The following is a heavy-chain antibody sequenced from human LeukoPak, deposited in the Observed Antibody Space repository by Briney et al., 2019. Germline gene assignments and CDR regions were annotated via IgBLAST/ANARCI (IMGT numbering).Heavy chain of an antibody. CDR2: IIPIFGTA. CDR1: GGTFSSYA. J-gene: IGHJ4*02. V-gene: IGHV1-69*13. CDR3: ARSLTPLRFLEWYLPFDY. D-gene: IGHD3-3*01. Sequence: ASVKVSCKASGGTFSSYAISWVRQAPGQGLEWMGGIIPIFGTANYAQKFQGRVTITADESTSTAYMELSSLRSEDTAVYYCARSLTPLRFLEWYLPFDYWGQGTLVTVSS.